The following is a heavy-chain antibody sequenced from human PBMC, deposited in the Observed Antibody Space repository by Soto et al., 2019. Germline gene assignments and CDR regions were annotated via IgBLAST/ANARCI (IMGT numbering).Heavy chain of an antibody. D-gene: IGHD1-1*01. CDR1: GYTFTSYD. V-gene: IGHV1-8*01. CDR2: LNPNSVNT. Sequence: ASVKVSCKASGYTFTSYDISWVRRATGQGLEWMGRLNPNSVNTAYAQKFQGRVTMTRNTSISTAYMELSSLRSEDTAVYYCARTTPYYYYAMDVWGQGTTVTVSS. CDR3: ARTTPYYYYAMDV. J-gene: IGHJ6*02.